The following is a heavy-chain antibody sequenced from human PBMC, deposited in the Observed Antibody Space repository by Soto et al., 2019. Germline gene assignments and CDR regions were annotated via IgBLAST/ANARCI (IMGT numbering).Heavy chain of an antibody. J-gene: IGHJ5*02. CDR2: VSSTGST. V-gene: IGHV4-59*01. D-gene: IGHD3-22*01. Sequence: SETLSLTCTVSCGSLNSYYWTWIRQSPGKGLEWIGYVSSTGSTNYNPSLKSRLTMSLDTSTNEVSLSLTSVTAADAAVYFCARFSPPRKSYDSNPGWFAPWGQGIMVTVSS. CDR3: ARFSPPRKSYDSNPGWFAP. CDR1: CGSLNSYY.